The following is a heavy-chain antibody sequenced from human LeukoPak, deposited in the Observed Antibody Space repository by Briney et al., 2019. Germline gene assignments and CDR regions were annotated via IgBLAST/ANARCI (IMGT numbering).Heavy chain of an antibody. D-gene: IGHD6-19*01. CDR3: ARDGDSSGWYFDY. Sequence: PSETLSLTCTVSGGSISSSSYYWGWIRQPPGKGLEWIGSIYYCGSTYYNPSLKSRVTISVDTSKNQFSLKLSSVTAADTAVYYCARDGDSSGWYFDYWGQGTLVTVSS. J-gene: IGHJ4*02. CDR2: IYYCGST. V-gene: IGHV4-39*07. CDR1: GGSISSSSYY.